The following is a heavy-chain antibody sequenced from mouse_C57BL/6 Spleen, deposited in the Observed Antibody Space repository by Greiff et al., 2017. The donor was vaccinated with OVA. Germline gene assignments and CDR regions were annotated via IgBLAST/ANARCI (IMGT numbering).Heavy chain of an antibody. CDR2: IHPNSGST. CDR3: AALTGHAMDY. CDR1: GYTFTSYW. J-gene: IGHJ4*01. D-gene: IGHD4-1*01. V-gene: IGHV1-64*01. Sequence: VQLQQSGAELVKPGASVKLSCKASGYTFTSYWMHWVKQRPGQGLEWIGMIHPNSGSTNYNEKFKSKATLTVDKSSSTAYMQLSSLTSEDSAVYYCAALTGHAMDYWGQGTSVTVSS.